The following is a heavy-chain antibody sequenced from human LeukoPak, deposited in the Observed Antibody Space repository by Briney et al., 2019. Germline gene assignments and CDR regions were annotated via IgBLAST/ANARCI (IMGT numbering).Heavy chain of an antibody. V-gene: IGHV1-46*01. Sequence: GASMKVSCKASGYTFTSYYMHWVRQAPGQGLEWMGIINPSGGSTSYAQKFQGRVTMTRDTSTSTVYMELSSLRSEDTAVYYCARGYCSGGSCYSVGWFDPWGQGTLVTVSS. CDR2: INPSGGST. CDR1: GYTFTSYY. CDR3: ARGYCSGGSCYSVGWFDP. D-gene: IGHD2-15*01. J-gene: IGHJ5*02.